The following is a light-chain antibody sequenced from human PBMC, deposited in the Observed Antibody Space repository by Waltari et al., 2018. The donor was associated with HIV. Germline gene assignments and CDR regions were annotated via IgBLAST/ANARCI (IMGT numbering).Light chain of an antibody. CDR1: QSLLSSSNNKDY. V-gene: IGKV4-1*01. J-gene: IGKJ4*01. CDR2: WAS. Sequence: DIVMTQSPDSLAVSLGEKATINCESDQSLLSSSNNKDYLGCYQQKPGKPPKLLVYWASTRESGVPDRCSGSGSGTEFTLTISSLQAEDVAVYYCQQYYSPLLTFGGGTKVEIK. CDR3: QQYYSPLLT.